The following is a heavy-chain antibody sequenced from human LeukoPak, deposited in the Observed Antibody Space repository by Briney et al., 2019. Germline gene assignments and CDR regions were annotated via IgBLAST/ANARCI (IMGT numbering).Heavy chain of an antibody. V-gene: IGHV3-21*01. CDR3: ARDVTSSSSGLDY. Sequence: GGSLRLSCAASGFTFSSYSMNWVRQAPGKGLEWFASISSSSSYIYYADSVKGRFTISRDNAKNSLYLQMNSLRAEDTAVYYCARDVTSSSSGLDYWGQGTLVTVSS. D-gene: IGHD2-2*01. CDR2: ISSSSSYI. CDR1: GFTFSSYS. J-gene: IGHJ4*02.